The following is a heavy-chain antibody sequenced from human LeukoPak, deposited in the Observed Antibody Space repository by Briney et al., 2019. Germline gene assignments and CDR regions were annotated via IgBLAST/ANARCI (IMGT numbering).Heavy chain of an antibody. D-gene: IGHD3-3*01. Sequence: ASVKVSRKASGYTFTGYYLNWVRQAPGQGLEWMGWINPNSGGTNYAQKFQGRVTMTRDTSISTAYMELSGLRSDDTAVYYCARGGGITIFGVVYDAFDIWGQGTMVTVSS. CDR2: INPNSGGT. CDR1: GYTFTGYY. V-gene: IGHV1-2*02. J-gene: IGHJ3*02. CDR3: ARGGGITIFGVVYDAFDI.